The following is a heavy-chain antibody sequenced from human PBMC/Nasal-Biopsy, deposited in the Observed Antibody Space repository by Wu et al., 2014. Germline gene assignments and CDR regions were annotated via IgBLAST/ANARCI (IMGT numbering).Heavy chain of an antibody. CDR1: GITFGRYW. CDR2: INSDGSGT. V-gene: IGHV3-74*01. D-gene: IGHD3-10*01. CDR3: ARGHYGSVMDY. J-gene: IGHJ4*02. Sequence: LRLSCAAPGITFGRYWMHWVRQAPGKGLVWVSYINSDGSGTNYADSVKGRLTISRDNSKNTLYLQMNSLRAEDTALYFCARGHYGSVMDYWGQGNPGHRLL.